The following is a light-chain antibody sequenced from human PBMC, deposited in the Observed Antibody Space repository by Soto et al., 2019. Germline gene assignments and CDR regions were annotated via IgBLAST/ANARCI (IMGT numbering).Light chain of an antibody. CDR2: RID. J-gene: IGLJ2*01. V-gene: IGLV1-47*01. CDR1: SSNIGSNY. CDR3: AAWDDSLSGLV. Sequence: QSVLTQPPSASETPGQRVTISCSGSSSNIGSNYVYWYQQLPGTAPKLLIYRIDQRPSGVPDRFSGSKSGTSASLAISGLRSEDEADYYCAAWDDSLSGLVFGGGTKVTVL.